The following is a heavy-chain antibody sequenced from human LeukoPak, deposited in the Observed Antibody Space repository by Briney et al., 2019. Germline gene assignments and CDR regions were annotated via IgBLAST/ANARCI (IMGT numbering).Heavy chain of an antibody. J-gene: IGHJ4*02. D-gene: IGHD3-9*01. CDR2: IYYSGSP. CDR3: ARGYYDILTGYSTYFDY. Sequence: PSETLSLTCTVFGGSISSSSYYWGWIRQPPGKGLEWIGSIYYSGSPYYNPSLKSRVTISVDMSKNQFSLKLSSVTAADTAVYYCARGYYDILTGYSTYFDYWGQGTLVTVSS. CDR1: GGSISSSSYY. V-gene: IGHV4-39*07.